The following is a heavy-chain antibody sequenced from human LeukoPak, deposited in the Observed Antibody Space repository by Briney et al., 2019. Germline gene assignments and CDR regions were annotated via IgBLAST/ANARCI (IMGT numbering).Heavy chain of an antibody. J-gene: IGHJ4*02. CDR2: IHGDGST. V-gene: IGHV3-53*01. D-gene: IGHD2-21*02. CDR1: GFTVSSRY. Sequence: GGSLRLSCATSGFTVSSRYMRWVRQAPGKGLEWVSVIHGDGSTYYADSVKGRFTISRDNSKNTLYLQMNSLRAEDTAVYYCARGESSDCTCIDYWGQGTLVSVSS. CDR3: ARGESSDCTCIDY.